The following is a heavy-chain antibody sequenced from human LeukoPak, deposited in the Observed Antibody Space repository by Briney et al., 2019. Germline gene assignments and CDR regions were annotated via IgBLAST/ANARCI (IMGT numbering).Heavy chain of an antibody. CDR3: AKSDSSGYYPLGY. Sequence: GGSLRLSCAASGFTFSSYAMSWVRQAPWKGLEWVSAISGSGGSTYYADSVKGRFTISRDNSKNTLYLQMNSLRAEDTAVYYCAKSDSSGYYPLGYWGQGTLVTVSS. V-gene: IGHV3-23*01. CDR1: GFTFSSYA. D-gene: IGHD3-22*01. J-gene: IGHJ4*02. CDR2: ISGSGGST.